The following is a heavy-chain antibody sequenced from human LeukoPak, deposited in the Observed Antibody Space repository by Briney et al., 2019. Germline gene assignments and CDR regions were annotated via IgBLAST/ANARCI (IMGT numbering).Heavy chain of an antibody. J-gene: IGHJ5*02. CDR1: GGSISSSSYY. V-gene: IGHV4-39*07. Sequence: SETLSLTCTVSGGSISSSSYYWGWIRQPPGKGLEWIGSIYYSGSTYYNPSLKSRVTISVDTSKNQFSLKLSSVTAADTAVYYCARGIAAAADWFDPWGQGTLVTVSS. CDR3: ARGIAAAADWFDP. CDR2: IYYSGST. D-gene: IGHD6-13*01.